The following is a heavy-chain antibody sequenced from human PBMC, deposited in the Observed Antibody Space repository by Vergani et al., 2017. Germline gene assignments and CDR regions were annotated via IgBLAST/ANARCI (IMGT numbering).Heavy chain of an antibody. CDR3: ARDPGRYNWINAFDI. Sequence: QVQLVESGGGVVQPGRSLRLSCAASGFTFSSYGMHWVRQAPGKGLEWVAVISYDGSNKYYADSVKGRFTISRDNSKNTLYLQMNSLRAEDTAVYYCARDPGRYNWINAFDIWGQGTMVTVSS. D-gene: IGHD1-20*01. CDR2: ISYDGSNK. V-gene: IGHV3-30*03. J-gene: IGHJ3*02. CDR1: GFTFSSYG.